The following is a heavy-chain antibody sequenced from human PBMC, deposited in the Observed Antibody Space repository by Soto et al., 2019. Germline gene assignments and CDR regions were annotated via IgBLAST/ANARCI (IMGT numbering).Heavy chain of an antibody. CDR3: ARGVVPADYYYYYMDV. CDR1: GYSFTSYW. CDR2: IYPGDSDT. V-gene: IGHV5-51*01. J-gene: IGHJ6*03. Sequence: GESLKISCKGSGYSFTSYWIGWVRQMPGKGLEWMGIIYPGDSDTRYSPSFQGQVTISADKSISTAYLQWSSLKASDTAMYYCARGVVPADYYYYYMDVWGQGTTVTVSS. D-gene: IGHD2-2*01.